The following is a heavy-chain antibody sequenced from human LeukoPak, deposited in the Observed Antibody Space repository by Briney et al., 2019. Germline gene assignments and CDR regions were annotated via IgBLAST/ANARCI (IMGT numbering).Heavy chain of an antibody. CDR1: GFTFSSYA. CDR2: ISGSGRST. Sequence: GGSLRLSCAASGFTFSSYAVTWVRQAPGKGLEWVSAISGSGRSTYYADSVKGRFTISRDNSKNTLYLQMNSLRAEDTAVYYCAKGGITMIVVVIQYYFDYWGQGTLVTVSS. D-gene: IGHD3-22*01. J-gene: IGHJ4*02. V-gene: IGHV3-23*01. CDR3: AKGGITMIVVVIQYYFDY.